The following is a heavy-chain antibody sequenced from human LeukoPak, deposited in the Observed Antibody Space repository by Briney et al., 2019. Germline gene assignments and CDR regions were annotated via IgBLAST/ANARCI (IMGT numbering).Heavy chain of an antibody. CDR1: GGSFSGYY. Sequence: NASETLSLTCAVYGGSFSGYYWSWIRQPPGKGLEWIGEINHSGSTNYNPSLKSRVTISVDTSKNQFSLKLSSVTAADTAVYYCAREYPPNYGDYYVFDPWGQGTLVTVSS. CDR2: INHSGST. CDR3: AREYPPNYGDYYVFDP. D-gene: IGHD4-17*01. V-gene: IGHV4-34*01. J-gene: IGHJ5*02.